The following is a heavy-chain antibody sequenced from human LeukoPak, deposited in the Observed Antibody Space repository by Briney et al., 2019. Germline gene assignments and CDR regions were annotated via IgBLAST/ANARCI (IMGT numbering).Heavy chain of an antibody. V-gene: IGHV4-59*08. J-gene: IGHJ2*01. Sequence: PSETLSLTCTVSGGSISSYYWSWIRQPPGKGLEWIGYIYYSGSTNYNPSLKSRVTISVDTSKNQFSLKLSSVTAADTAVYYCASMSYGSYWYFDLWGRGTLVTVSS. CDR3: ASMSYGSYWYFDL. D-gene: IGHD1-26*01. CDR1: GGSISSYY. CDR2: IYYSGST.